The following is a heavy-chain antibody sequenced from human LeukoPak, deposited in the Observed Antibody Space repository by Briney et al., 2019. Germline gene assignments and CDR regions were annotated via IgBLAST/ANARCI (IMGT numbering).Heavy chain of an antibody. J-gene: IGHJ6*04. CDR2: IIPIFGTA. CDR3: ARGAPWSIPGVDYYGMDV. V-gene: IGHV1-69*06. Sequence: MGAIIPIFGTANYAQKFQGRVTITADKSTSTAYMELSSLRSEDTAVYYCARGAPWSIPGVDYYGMDVWGKGTTVTVSS. D-gene: IGHD2-15*01.